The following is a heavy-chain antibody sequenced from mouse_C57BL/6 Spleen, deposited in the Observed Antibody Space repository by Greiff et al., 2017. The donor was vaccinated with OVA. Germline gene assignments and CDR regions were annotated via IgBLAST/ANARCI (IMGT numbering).Heavy chain of an antibody. J-gene: IGHJ4*01. CDR2: IDPASGNT. CDR1: GFTIKNTY. V-gene: IGHV14-3*01. Sequence: VQLQQSVAELVRPGASVKLSCTASGFTIKNTYMHWVKQRPEQGLEWIGRIDPASGNTKYAQKFQGKATITADTSSNTAYLQLSSLTSEDTAINYCASSYYAVDDWGKGTTVTVSS. CDR3: ASSYYAVDD.